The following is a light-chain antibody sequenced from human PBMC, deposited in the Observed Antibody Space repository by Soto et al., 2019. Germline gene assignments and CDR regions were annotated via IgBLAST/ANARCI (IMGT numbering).Light chain of an antibody. CDR2: DNN. CDR3: ATWDGSLPAEV. V-gene: IGLV1-51*01. CDR1: SSNIGNNY. J-gene: IGLJ2*01. Sequence: QSVLTQPPSVSAAPGQKVTISCSGSSSNIGNNYVSWYQQLPGTAPQLLIYDNNKRPSGIPDRFSGSKSGTSGTLDITGLQTGDEADYYCATWDGSLPAEVFGGGTKLTVL.